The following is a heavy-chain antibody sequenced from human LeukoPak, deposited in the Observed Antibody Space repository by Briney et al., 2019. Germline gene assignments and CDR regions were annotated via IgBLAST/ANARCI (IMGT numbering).Heavy chain of an antibody. V-gene: IGHV3-30*01. D-gene: IGHD5/OR15-5a*01. CDR3: ARGKSDSSVDDYTLDN. Sequence: PGRSLRLTCAASGFTFSRYAIHWVRQPPGKGLEWVALFSYDGSTTHYAASVKVRFTVSRDDSKNTWYLQMYSLRAEDTAVDYCARGKSDSSVDDYTLDNWGEGTLVTVSS. CDR2: FSYDGSTT. J-gene: IGHJ4*02. CDR1: GFTFSRYA.